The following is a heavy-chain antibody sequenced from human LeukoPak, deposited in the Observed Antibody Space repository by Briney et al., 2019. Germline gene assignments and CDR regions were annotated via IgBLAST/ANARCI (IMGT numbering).Heavy chain of an antibody. CDR1: GFTFSSYA. CDR3: AKAWGYDSSGYSDY. CDR2: ISGSGGST. D-gene: IGHD3-22*01. V-gene: IGHV3-23*01. J-gene: IGHJ4*02. Sequence: PGGSLRLSCAASGFTFSSYAMSWVRQAPGKGLEWVPAISGSGGSTYYADSVKGRFTISRDNSKNTLYLQMNSLRAEDTAVYYCAKAWGYDSSGYSDYWGQGTLVTVSS.